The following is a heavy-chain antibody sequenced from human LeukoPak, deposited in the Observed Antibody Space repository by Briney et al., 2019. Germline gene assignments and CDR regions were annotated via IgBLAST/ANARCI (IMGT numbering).Heavy chain of an antibody. Sequence: SETLSLTCAVYGGSFSGYYWSWIRQPPGKGLEWIGEINHSGSTNYNPSLKSRVTISVDTSKNQFSLKLSSVTAADTAVCYCARRRYYYDSSGFPRAFDIWGQGTMVTVSS. J-gene: IGHJ3*02. CDR1: GGSFSGYY. CDR2: INHSGST. CDR3: ARRRYYYDSSGFPRAFDI. D-gene: IGHD3-22*01. V-gene: IGHV4-34*01.